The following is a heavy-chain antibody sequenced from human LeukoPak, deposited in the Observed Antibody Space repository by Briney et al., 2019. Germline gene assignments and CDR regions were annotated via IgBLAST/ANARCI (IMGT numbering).Heavy chain of an antibody. V-gene: IGHV3-30*03. CDR1: GFTFSSYG. D-gene: IGHD3-3*01. J-gene: IGHJ4*02. CDR2: ISYDGSNK. CDR3: ARDHRFLEWLDYFDY. Sequence: GGSLRLSCAASGFTFSSYGMHWVRQAPGKGLEWVAVISYDGSNKYYADSVKGRFTISRDNSKNTLYLQMNSLRAVDTAVYYCARDHRFLEWLDYFDYWGQGTLVTVSS.